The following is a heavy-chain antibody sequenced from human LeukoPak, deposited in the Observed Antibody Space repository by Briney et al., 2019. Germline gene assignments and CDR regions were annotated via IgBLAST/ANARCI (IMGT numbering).Heavy chain of an antibody. CDR1: GGFFSGYY. J-gene: IGHJ4*02. D-gene: IGHD6-13*01. Sequence: NSSETLSLTCAVYGGFFSGYYWTWIRQPPGKGLEWIGEINHFGSTNYNPSLKSRVTVSVDTSKNQFSLKLSSVTAADTAVYYCATVAFGSSWYSDYWGQGTLVTVSS. CDR3: ATVAFGSSWYSDY. CDR2: INHFGST. V-gene: IGHV4-34*01.